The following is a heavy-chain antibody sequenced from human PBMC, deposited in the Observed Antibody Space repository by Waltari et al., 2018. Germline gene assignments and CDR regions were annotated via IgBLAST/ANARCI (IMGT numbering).Heavy chain of an antibody. Sequence: QVYLVQSGAELKKPGASVKVSCKASGYTFPKYSMHWGTPPPGKGLEWMGWIHGGNGNTKYSKKFQDRLSISQDTSATTVYMELSSLTSEDTAVYYCAKTQYDFWSAYFDYWGQGTLVTVSS. J-gene: IGHJ4*02. D-gene: IGHD3-3*01. V-gene: IGHV1-3*01. CDR1: GYTFPKYS. CDR2: IHGGNGNT. CDR3: AKTQYDFWSAYFDY.